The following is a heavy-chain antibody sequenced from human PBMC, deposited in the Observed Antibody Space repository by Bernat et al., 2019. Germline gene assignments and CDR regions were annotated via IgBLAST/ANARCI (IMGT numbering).Heavy chain of an antibody. CDR1: GFTFSSYA. Sequence: VQLVESGGGVVQPGRSLRLSCAASGFTFSSYAMSWVRQAPGKGLEWVSAISGSGGSTYYADSVKGRFTISRDNSKNTLYLQMNSLRAEDTAVYYCAKGGYYDSSGYYYDYWGQGTLVTVSS. D-gene: IGHD3-22*01. J-gene: IGHJ4*02. CDR2: ISGSGGST. V-gene: IGHV3-23*04. CDR3: AKGGYYDSSGYYYDY.